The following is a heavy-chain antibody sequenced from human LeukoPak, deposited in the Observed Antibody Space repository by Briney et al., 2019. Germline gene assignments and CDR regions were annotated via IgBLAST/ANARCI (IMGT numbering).Heavy chain of an antibody. CDR1: GFTFNTYS. D-gene: IGHD5-18*01. CDR3: ARDQRSYGYIDY. V-gene: IGHV3-21*01. CDR2: IDSSGGYM. Sequence: AGGSLRLSCEASGFTFNTYSMNWARQAPGKGLEWVSSIDSSGGYMFYADSVKGRFTISRDNAKNSLYLQMNSLRAEDTAVYYCARDQRSYGYIDYWGQGTLVTVSS. J-gene: IGHJ4*02.